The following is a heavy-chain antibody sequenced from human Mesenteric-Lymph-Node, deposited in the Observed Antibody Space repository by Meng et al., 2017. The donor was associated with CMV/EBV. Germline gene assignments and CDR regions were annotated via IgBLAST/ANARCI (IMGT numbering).Heavy chain of an antibody. V-gene: IGHV3-30-3*02. CDR1: GFTFSSYA. J-gene: IGHJ6*02. CDR3: AKWGTGASSTSCYSGAYCSFHGMDV. Sequence: GESLKISCAASGFTFSSYAMHWVRQAPGKGLEWVAVISYDGSKKYYADSVKGRFTISRDNSKNTLYLQMNSLRAEDTAVYYCAKWGTGASSTSCYSGAYCSFHGMDVWGQGTTVTVSS. CDR2: ISYDGSKK. D-gene: IGHD2-2*01.